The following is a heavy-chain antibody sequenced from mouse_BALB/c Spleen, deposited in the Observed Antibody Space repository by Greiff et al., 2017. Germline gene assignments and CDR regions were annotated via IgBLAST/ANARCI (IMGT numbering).Heavy chain of an antibody. CDR2: ISSGGSYT. V-gene: IGHV5-6-4*01. J-gene: IGHJ3*01. CDR3: TRAYDYDGTWFAY. Sequence: EVMLVESGGGLVKPGGSLKLSCAASGFTFSSYTMSWVRQTPEKRLEWVATISSGGSYTYYPDSVKGRFTISRDNAKNTLYLQMSSLKSEDTAMYYCTRAYDYDGTWFAYWGQGTLVTVSA. CDR1: GFTFSSYT. D-gene: IGHD2-4*01.